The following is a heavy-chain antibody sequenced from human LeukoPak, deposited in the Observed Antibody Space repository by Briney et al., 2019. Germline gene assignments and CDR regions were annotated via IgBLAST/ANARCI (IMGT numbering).Heavy chain of an antibody. V-gene: IGHV3-23*01. Sequence: GGSLRLSCAASGFTFSSYAMSWVRQAPGKGLEWVSAISGSGGSTYYADSVKGRFTISRDNSKNTLYLQMNSLRAEDTAVYYCAKTHLTRIAVAGTFFSEFDYWGQGTLVTVSS. CDR1: GFTFSSYA. D-gene: IGHD6-19*01. CDR3: AKTHLTRIAVAGTFFSEFDY. J-gene: IGHJ4*02. CDR2: ISGSGGST.